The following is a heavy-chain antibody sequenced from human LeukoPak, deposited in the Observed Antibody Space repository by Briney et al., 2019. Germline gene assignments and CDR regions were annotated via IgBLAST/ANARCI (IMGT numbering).Heavy chain of an antibody. CDR3: ARDVFADYNTHHRFDP. Sequence: ASVKVSCKASGYTFTGYYMHWVRQAPGQGLEWMGWINPNSGGTNYAQKFQGRVTVTRDTSTSTAYMELSRLRSDDTAVYYCARDVFADYNTHHRFDPWGQGTLVTVSS. CDR1: GYTFTGYY. D-gene: IGHD1-14*01. J-gene: IGHJ5*02. V-gene: IGHV1-2*02. CDR2: INPNSGGT.